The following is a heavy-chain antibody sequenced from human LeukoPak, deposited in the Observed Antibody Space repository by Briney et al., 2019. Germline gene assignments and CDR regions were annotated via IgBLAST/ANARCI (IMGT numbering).Heavy chain of an antibody. CDR2: ITYNSGTI. D-gene: IGHD5-18*01. J-gene: IGHJ4*02. CDR1: GFTFRSYA. Sequence: GGSLRLSCAASGFTFRSYAMQWVRQAPGKGLEWVSCITYNSGTIFYADSVKGRFTISRDNDKDSLYLQMSSLRDEDTAVYYCARDSGYSYADDYWGQGTLVTVSS. V-gene: IGHV3-48*02. CDR3: ARDSGYSYADDY.